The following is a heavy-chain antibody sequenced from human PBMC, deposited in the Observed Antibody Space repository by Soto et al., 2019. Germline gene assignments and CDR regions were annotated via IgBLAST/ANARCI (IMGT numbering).Heavy chain of an antibody. CDR1: RDTFDSYA. CDR3: AAGGKNGYIK. D-gene: IGHD1-1*01. V-gene: IGHV1-69*13. Sequence: SVKVSCKASRDTFDSYAMTWVRLAPGQGPEWMGGIIPILGTTKYAQKFQGRVTMTADESTSTVYMELSSLRSEDGAVYYCAAGGKNGYIKWGQGTQVTVS. CDR2: IIPILGTT. J-gene: IGHJ4*02.